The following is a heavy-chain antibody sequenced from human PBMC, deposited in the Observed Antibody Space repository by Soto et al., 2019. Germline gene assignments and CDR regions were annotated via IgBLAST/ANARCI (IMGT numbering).Heavy chain of an antibody. J-gene: IGHJ4*02. CDR1: GYTFSRYT. Sequence: ASVKVSCKASGYTFSRYTIPWVRQAPGQGLEWMGWVNTVNGKTGYSLKFQGRVTLSRDTSADTVYMDLSSLTSEDTDTYYCVREAYYNVISCLDYWGQGALVTDSS. V-gene: IGHV1-3*04. D-gene: IGHD3-10*01. CDR2: VNTVNGKT. CDR3: VREAYYNVISCLDY.